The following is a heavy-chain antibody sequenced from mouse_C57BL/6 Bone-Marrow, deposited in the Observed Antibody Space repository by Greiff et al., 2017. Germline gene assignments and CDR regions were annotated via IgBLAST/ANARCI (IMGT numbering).Heavy chain of an antibody. Sequence: EVQVVESGGGLVQPGGSLKLSCAASGFTFSDYYMYWVRQTPEKRLEWVAYISNGGGSTYYPDTVKGRFTISRDNAKNTLYLQMSRLKSEDTAMYYCARHRGYGNYDYYAMDYWGQGTSVTVSS. CDR1: GFTFSDYY. CDR3: ARHRGYGNYDYYAMDY. D-gene: IGHD2-1*01. J-gene: IGHJ4*01. CDR2: ISNGGGST. V-gene: IGHV5-12*01.